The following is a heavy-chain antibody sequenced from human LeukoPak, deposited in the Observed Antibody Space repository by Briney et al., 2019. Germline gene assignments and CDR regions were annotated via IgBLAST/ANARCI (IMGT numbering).Heavy chain of an antibody. V-gene: IGHV5-51*01. Sequence: GEALKICCEASGYSFTSYWIGWVRQMPGEGLEWMVIIDPSDSDTRYNPSFQGQVTISADKSLTTAYLQWNSLTASDTAMYYCARQTAMGRSGDYWGQGTLVTVSS. J-gene: IGHJ4*02. D-gene: IGHD5-18*01. CDR3: ARQTAMGRSGDY. CDR2: IDPSDSDT. CDR1: GYSFTSYW.